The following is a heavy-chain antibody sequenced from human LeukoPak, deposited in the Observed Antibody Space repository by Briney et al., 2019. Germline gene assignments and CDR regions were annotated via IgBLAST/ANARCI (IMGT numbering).Heavy chain of an antibody. J-gene: IGHJ4*02. CDR2: IYTSGST. CDR3: ANSIDFDYGDYDFDY. D-gene: IGHD4-17*01. CDR1: GGSISSGSYY. Sequence: PSQTLSLTCTVSGGSISSGSYYWSWIRQPAGKGLEWIGRIYTSGSTNYNPSLKSRVTISLDTSKNQFSLKLSSVTAADTAVYYCANSIDFDYGDYDFDYWGQGALVTISS. V-gene: IGHV4-61*02.